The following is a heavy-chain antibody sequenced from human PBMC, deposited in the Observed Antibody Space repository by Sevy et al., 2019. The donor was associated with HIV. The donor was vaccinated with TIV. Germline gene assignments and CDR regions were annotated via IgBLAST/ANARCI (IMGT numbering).Heavy chain of an antibody. CDR2: LKSKVYGGTV. D-gene: IGHD6-13*01. Sequence: GGSLRLSCTASGFTFGDYCMSWARQAPGKGLEWVAFLKSKVYGGTVDHAASVKGRFIISRDDSKSIAYLQMNDLKTEDTGVYYCTRWKAAQSIFDYWGQGALVTVSS. CDR1: GFTFGDYC. CDR3: TRWKAAQSIFDY. V-gene: IGHV3-49*04. J-gene: IGHJ4*02.